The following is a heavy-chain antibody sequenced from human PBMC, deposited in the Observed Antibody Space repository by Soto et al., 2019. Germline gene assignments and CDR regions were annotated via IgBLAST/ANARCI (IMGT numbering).Heavy chain of an antibody. CDR1: GYTFSTYE. Sequence: QVQLVQSGAEVKKPGASVKVSCEASGYTFSTYEMHWVRQAPGQRPEWMGWINGGNGKSKYSETLQGRVTFTRDTSGSTAEMELTSLRSEDTAVYYCARGGGATFTHYYYYLDVWGTGTTVTVSS. CDR2: INGGNGKS. J-gene: IGHJ6*03. V-gene: IGHV1-3*01. D-gene: IGHD1-26*01. CDR3: ARGGGATFTHYYYYLDV.